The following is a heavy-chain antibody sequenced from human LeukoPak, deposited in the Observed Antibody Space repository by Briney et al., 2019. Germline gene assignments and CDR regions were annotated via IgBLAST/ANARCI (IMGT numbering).Heavy chain of an antibody. Sequence: GGSLRLACAASGFTFDDYAMSWVRQVPGKGLEWVSGINWNGGTTDYADSVKGRFTISRDNSKNTLYLQMNSLRAEDTAVYYCAKDLTAVAGSNSWGQGTLVTVSS. V-gene: IGHV3-20*04. D-gene: IGHD6-19*01. CDR2: INWNGGTT. J-gene: IGHJ4*02. CDR3: AKDLTAVAGSNS. CDR1: GFTFDDYA.